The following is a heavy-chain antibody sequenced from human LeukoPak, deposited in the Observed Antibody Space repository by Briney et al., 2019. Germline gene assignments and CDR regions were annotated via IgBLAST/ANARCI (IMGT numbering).Heavy chain of an antibody. CDR3: ARRSSSGGPYYYYGLDV. CDR1: GYSFTNYW. Sequence: GESPKISRKGYGYSFTNYWIGWVRQMPGKGLEWMGIIYPDDSDITYSPSFQGHVTISADKSISTAYLQWSSLKAPDSAIYYCARRSSSGGPYYYYGLDVWGQGTTVTVSS. J-gene: IGHJ6*02. D-gene: IGHD6-13*01. V-gene: IGHV5-51*01. CDR2: IYPDDSDI.